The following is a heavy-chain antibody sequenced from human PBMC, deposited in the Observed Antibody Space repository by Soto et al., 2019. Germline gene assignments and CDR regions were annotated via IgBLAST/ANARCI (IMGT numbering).Heavy chain of an antibody. CDR3: ARQRTTVVTQAYFDH. J-gene: IGHJ4*02. CDR1: GESISSSSYY. D-gene: IGHD2-21*02. V-gene: IGHV4-39*01. Sequence: SETLSLTCIVSGESISSSSYYWGWTRQPPGKGLEWIGSIYYSGRTYYNPSFKSRVTISIDTSKNQFSLKLSSVTATDTAVYYCARQRTTVVTQAYFDHWGQGALVTVSS. CDR2: IYYSGRT.